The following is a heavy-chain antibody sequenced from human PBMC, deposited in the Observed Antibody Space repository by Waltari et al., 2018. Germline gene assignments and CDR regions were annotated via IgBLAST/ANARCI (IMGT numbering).Heavy chain of an antibody. D-gene: IGHD3-16*02. CDR1: VFTFCSYG. Sequence: QLYLVESGGGVVQPGRSLRLSCAASVFTFCSYGFNWACQPPGKGLQWVAVISSTGSNTYYADSVRGRFTISRDNSKNILYLQMNSLRAEDTAVYYCARDIAFGGVIVMNEAFDFRGRGTTVTVSP. J-gene: IGHJ3*01. CDR3: ARDIAFGGVIVMNEAFDF. CDR2: ISSTGSNT. V-gene: IGHV3-33*01.